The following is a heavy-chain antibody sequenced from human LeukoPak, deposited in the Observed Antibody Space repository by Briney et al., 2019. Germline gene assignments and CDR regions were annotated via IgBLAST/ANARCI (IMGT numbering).Heavy chain of an antibody. Sequence: GGSLRLSCATSGFTFSSHDINWVRQAPGKGLEWVSSITARSKSIDYADSVKGRFAISRDNAKNSLFLQMDSLRVEDTAVYYCVREGSGSTHYLDVWGKGTAVTVSS. CDR1: GFTFSSHD. V-gene: IGHV3-21*01. CDR2: ITARSKSI. D-gene: IGHD3-10*01. J-gene: IGHJ6*03. CDR3: VREGSGSTHYLDV.